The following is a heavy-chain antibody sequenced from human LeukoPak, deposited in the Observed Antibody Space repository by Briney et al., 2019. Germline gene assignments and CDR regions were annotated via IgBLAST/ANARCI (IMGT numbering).Heavy chain of an antibody. CDR1: GFTFSSYS. CDR3: ARDPNAPGGYGDYVPFDY. D-gene: IGHD4-17*01. J-gene: IGHJ4*02. Sequence: GGSLRLSCAASGFTFSSYSMNWVRQAPGKGLEWVSSISSSSSYIYYADSVKGRFTISRDNAKNSLYLQMNSLRAEDTAVYYCARDPNAPGGYGDYVPFDYWGQGTLVTVSS. V-gene: IGHV3-21*01. CDR2: ISSSSSYI.